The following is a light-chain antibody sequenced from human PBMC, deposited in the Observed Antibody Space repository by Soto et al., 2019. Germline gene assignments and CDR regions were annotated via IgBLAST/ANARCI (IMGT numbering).Light chain of an antibody. Sequence: EIVMTQSPAILSVSPGERATLSCRASQSVSSNLAWFQQKPGQTPRLLFNGASTRATGIPAGFTGSGSGTEFILTISSLQSEDFAVYYCQQYDIWPPTLGQGTKVEIK. CDR2: GAS. V-gene: IGKV3-15*01. CDR1: QSVSSN. J-gene: IGKJ1*01. CDR3: QQYDIWPPT.